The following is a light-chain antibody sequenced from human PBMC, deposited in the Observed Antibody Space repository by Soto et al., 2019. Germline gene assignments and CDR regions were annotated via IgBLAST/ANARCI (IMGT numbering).Light chain of an antibody. CDR1: QSVSSSY. Sequence: EIVLTQSPGTLSLSPGERATLSCRASQSVSSSYLAWYQQKPGQAPRLRIYGASSRATGIPDRFSGSGSGTDFTLTISRLEPEDFAVHYYQQYGSSLWTVGQGTKVEIK. CDR2: GAS. V-gene: IGKV3-20*01. J-gene: IGKJ1*01. CDR3: QQYGSSLWT.